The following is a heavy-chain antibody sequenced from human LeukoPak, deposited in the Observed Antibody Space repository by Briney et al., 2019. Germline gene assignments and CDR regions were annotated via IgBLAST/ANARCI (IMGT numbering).Heavy chain of an antibody. Sequence: GGSLRLSCAASGFTFTTYGMNWVRQAPGKGLEWVSGIGGSGTRTYYADSVKGRFTISRDNSKNTLYLQMNSLRDEDTAVYYCAKVGRLGEFDYWGQGTLVTVSS. CDR3: AKVGRLGEFDY. CDR2: IGGSGTRT. V-gene: IGHV3-23*01. D-gene: IGHD3-16*01. J-gene: IGHJ4*02. CDR1: GFTFTTYG.